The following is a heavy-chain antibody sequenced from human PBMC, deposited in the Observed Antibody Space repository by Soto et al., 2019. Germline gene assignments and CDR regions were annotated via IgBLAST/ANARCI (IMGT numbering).Heavy chain of an antibody. Sequence: EVQVLESGGGLVQPGGSLRLSCAASGFTFSSYAMSWVRQAPGQGLEWVSAISGSGSNPYYADSVKGRFTISRDNSNHTLYLQMNILRAEDTAIYYCANTASMTIRDGLDHWGQGTLVTVSS. CDR1: GFTFSSYA. V-gene: IGHV3-23*01. J-gene: IGHJ4*02. CDR3: ANTASMTIRDGLDH. D-gene: IGHD4-17*01. CDR2: ISGSGSNP.